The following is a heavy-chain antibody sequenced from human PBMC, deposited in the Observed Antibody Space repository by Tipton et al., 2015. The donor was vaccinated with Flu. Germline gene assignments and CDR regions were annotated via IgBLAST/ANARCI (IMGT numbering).Heavy chain of an antibody. V-gene: IGHV3-43D*03. CDR1: GVTFDGYA. CDR3: ATEVAWQGGGYYGMDV. Sequence: GSLRLSCTASGVTFDGYAMHWVRQVPGKGLEWVSVISWDGGSTFYGDSVRGRFTVSRDNRRNSLYLQMSSLRLEDTALYYCATEVAWQGGGYYGMDVWGQGTTVTVS. CDR2: ISWDGGST. J-gene: IGHJ6*02. D-gene: IGHD1-26*01.